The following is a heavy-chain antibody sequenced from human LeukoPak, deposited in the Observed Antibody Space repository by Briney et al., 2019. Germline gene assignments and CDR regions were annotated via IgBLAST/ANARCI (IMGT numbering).Heavy chain of an antibody. CDR1: GFTLSYYA. Sequence: GGSLRLSCSASGFTLSYYAIHWVRQAPGKGLEWVALIWSDGSNKYYADSVKGRITISRDNSKNTVYLQMNSLRAEDTAVYYCARELFSSGSCPDGWGQGTLVTVSS. CDR2: IWSDGSNK. D-gene: IGHD3-10*01. J-gene: IGHJ4*02. V-gene: IGHV3-33*01. CDR3: ARELFSSGSCPDG.